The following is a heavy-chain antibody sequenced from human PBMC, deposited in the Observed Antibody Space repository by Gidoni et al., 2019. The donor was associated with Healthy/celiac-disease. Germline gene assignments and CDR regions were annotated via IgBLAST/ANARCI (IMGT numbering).Heavy chain of an antibody. J-gene: IGHJ5*02. CDR2: ISGSGGST. V-gene: IGHV3-23*04. CDR1: GFTFSSYA. Sequence: VQLVESGGGLVQPGGSLRLSCAAAGFTFSSYAMSWVRQAPGKGLEWVSAISGSGGSTYYADSVKGRFTISRDNSKNTLYLQMNSLRAEDTAVYYCGEQLLGWYNWFDPWAREPWSPSPQ. D-gene: IGHD2-2*01. CDR3: GEQLLGWYNWFDP.